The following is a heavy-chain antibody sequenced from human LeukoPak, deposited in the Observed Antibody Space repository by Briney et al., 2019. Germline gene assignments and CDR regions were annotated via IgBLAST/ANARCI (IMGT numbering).Heavy chain of an antibody. D-gene: IGHD4-23*01. CDR3: ARVAMTTVAHDAFDI. Sequence: SVKVSCKASGGTFSSYTISWVRQAPGQGLEWMGWISPILGIANYAQTFQGRVTITADKSTSTAYMGLSGLRSEDTAVYYCARVAMTTVAHDAFDIWGQGTMVTVSS. J-gene: IGHJ3*02. V-gene: IGHV1-69*10. CDR1: GGTFSSYT. CDR2: ISPILGIA.